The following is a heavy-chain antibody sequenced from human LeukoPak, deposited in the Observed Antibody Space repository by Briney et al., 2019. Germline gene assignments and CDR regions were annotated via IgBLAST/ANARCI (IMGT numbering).Heavy chain of an antibody. V-gene: IGHV3-53*01. CDR2: IYTGGIT. Sequence: GGSLRLSCAASGLTVSSNHMAWVRQAPGKGLEWVSVIYTGGITYYADSVQGRFTISRDNSKNTVYLQMNSLRVEDTALYYCARDNAPAGGGLDYWGQGTQVTVSP. D-gene: IGHD6-13*01. CDR3: ARDNAPAGGGLDY. CDR1: GLTVSSNH. J-gene: IGHJ4*02.